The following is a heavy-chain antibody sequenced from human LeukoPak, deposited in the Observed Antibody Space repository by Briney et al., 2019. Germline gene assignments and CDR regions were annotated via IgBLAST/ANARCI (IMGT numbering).Heavy chain of an antibody. Sequence: ASVKVSCKASGGTFSSYAISWERQAPGQGLEWMGGIIPIFGTANYAQKFQGRVTITADESTSTAYMELSSLRSEDTAVYYCARATMVRGVIIKIMDVWGQGTTVTVSS. CDR3: ARATMVRGVIIKIMDV. D-gene: IGHD3-10*01. J-gene: IGHJ6*02. CDR1: GGTFSSYA. CDR2: IIPIFGTA. V-gene: IGHV1-69*13.